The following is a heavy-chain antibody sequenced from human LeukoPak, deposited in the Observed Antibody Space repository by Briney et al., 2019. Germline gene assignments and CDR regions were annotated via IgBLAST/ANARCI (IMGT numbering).Heavy chain of an antibody. CDR2: IKEDGSDK. V-gene: IGHV3-7*01. CDR1: GFTFSSYG. D-gene: IGHD5-18*01. J-gene: IGHJ4*02. CDR3: ARDAAYGYDRFDY. Sequence: GGSLRLSCAASGFTFSSYGMHWVRQAPGKGLEWVANIKEDGSDKNYVDSMKGRFTISRGNAKNSLYLQMNSPRAEDTAVYYCARDAAYGYDRFDYWGQGTQVTVSS.